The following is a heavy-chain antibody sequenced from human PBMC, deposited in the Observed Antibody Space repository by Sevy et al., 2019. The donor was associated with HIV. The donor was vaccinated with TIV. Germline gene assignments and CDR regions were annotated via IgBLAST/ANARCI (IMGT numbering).Heavy chain of an antibody. CDR3: ARFSSPRTVTPVQQGFDY. J-gene: IGHJ4*02. CDR2: INPNSGGT. D-gene: IGHD4-17*01. V-gene: IGHV1-2*02. CDR1: GYTFTGYY. Sequence: ASVNVSCKASGYTFTGYYMHWVRQAPGQGLEWMGWINPNSGGTNYAQKFQGRVTMTRDTSISTAYMELSRLRSDDTAVYYCARFSSPRTVTPVQQGFDYWGQGTLVTVSS.